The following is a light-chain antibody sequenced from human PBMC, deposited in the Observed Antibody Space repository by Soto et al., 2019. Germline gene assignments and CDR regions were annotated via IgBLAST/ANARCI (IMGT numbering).Light chain of an antibody. J-gene: IGLJ1*01. V-gene: IGLV2-23*01. Sequence: QSVLTQPASVSGSPGQSITISCTGTSSDVGSYNLVSWYQQHPGKAPKLMIYEGSKRPSGVSNRFSGSKSGNTASLTISGLQAEDEAYYYCCSYAGSSPNYVFGPGTKVTVL. CDR1: SSDVGSYNL. CDR2: EGS. CDR3: CSYAGSSPNYV.